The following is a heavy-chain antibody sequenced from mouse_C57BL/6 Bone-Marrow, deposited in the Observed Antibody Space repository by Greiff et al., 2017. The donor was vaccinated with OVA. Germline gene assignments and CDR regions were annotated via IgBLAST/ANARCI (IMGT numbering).Heavy chain of an antibody. CDR1: GFTFSDYY. J-gene: IGHJ2*01. CDR2: ISNGGGST. D-gene: IGHD2-4*01. V-gene: IGHV5-12*01. CDR3: ARDDYGPFDY. Sequence: EVKVEESGGGLVQPGGSLKLSCAASGFTFSDYYMYWVRQTPEKRLEWVAYISNGGGSTYYPDTVKGRFTISRDNAKNTLYLQMSRLKSEDTAMYYCARDDYGPFDYWGQGTTLTVSS.